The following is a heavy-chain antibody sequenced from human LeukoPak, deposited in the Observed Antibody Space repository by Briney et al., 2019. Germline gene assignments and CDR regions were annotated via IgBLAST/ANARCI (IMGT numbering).Heavy chain of an antibody. CDR3: ARADGGDIDY. J-gene: IGHJ4*02. CDR2: IRYDGSNK. D-gene: IGHD2-21*02. CDR1: GFTFSSYG. V-gene: IGHV3-30*02. Sequence: GGSLRLSCAAPGFTFSSYGMHWVRQAPGKGLEWVAFIRYDGSNKYYADSVKGRFTISRDNSKNTLYLQMSSLRAEDTAVYYCARADGGDIDYWGQGTLVTVSS.